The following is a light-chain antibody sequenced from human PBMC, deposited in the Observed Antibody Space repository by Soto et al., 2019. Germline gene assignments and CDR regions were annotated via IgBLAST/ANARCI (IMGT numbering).Light chain of an antibody. Sequence: EIVLTQSPGTLSLSPGERATLSCRASQSVSSSFLAWYQQKPGQAPRLLIYGASTRTTGIPDRFSGGGSGSDFTLTIGRLEPEDSAVYYCHYYGASSWTFGQGTKVEIK. CDR2: GAS. CDR3: HYYGASSWT. CDR1: QSVSSSF. V-gene: IGKV3-20*01. J-gene: IGKJ1*01.